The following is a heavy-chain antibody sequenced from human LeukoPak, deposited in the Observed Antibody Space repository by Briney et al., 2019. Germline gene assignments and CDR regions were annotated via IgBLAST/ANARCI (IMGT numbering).Heavy chain of an antibody. CDR3: ARDPRGIAVAGTPFDY. D-gene: IGHD6-19*01. CDR1: GYTFTSYG. Sequence: GASVEVSCKASGYTFTSYGISWVRQAPGQGLEWMGWISAYNGNTNYAQKLQGRVTMTTDTSTSTAYMELRSLRSDYTAVYYCARDPRGIAVAGTPFDYWGQGTLVTVSS. J-gene: IGHJ4*02. V-gene: IGHV1-18*01. CDR2: ISAYNGNT.